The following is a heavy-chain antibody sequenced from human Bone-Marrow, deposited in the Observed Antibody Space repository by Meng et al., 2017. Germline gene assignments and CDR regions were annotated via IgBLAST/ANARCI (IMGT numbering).Heavy chain of an antibody. CDR2: IYYSGST. V-gene: IGHV4-59*01. Sequence: SETLSLTCTVSGGSISSYYWSWIRQPPGKGLEWIGYIYYSGSTNYNPSLKNRVTISLDTSKNQVSLKLSSVTAADTAVYYCAKVGATPSYWYFDLWGRGTLVTVSS. CDR3: AKVGATPSYWYFDL. J-gene: IGHJ2*01. D-gene: IGHD1-26*01. CDR1: GGSISSYY.